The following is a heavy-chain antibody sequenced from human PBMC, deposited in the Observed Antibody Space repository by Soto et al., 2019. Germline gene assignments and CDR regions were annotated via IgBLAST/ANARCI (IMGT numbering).Heavy chain of an antibody. CDR1: EFTFRNYA. D-gene: IGHD3-22*01. V-gene: IGHV3-23*01. CDR3: AKNPGYYYDSTGYHFDY. Sequence: GESLKISCAASEFTFRNYAMSWVRQAPGKGLEWVSAISYGGGTTYYADSVKGRFTISRDNSRNTLYLQMNSLRAEDTAVYYCAKNPGYYYDSTGYHFDYWGQGTLVTVSS. J-gene: IGHJ4*02. CDR2: ISYGGGTT.